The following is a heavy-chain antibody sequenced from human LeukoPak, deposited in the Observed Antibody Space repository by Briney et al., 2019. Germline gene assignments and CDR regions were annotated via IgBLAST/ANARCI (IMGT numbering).Heavy chain of an antibody. D-gene: IGHD3-10*01. J-gene: IGHJ4*02. CDR3: ARQKLLWFGELLLHFDY. CDR2: INHSGST. V-gene: IGHV4-34*01. CDR1: GGSFSGYY. Sequence: SETLSLTCAVYGGSFSGYYWSWIRQPPGKGLEWIGEINHSGSTNYNPSLKSRVTISVDTSKNQFSLKLSSVTAADTAVYYCARQKLLWFGELLLHFDYWGQGTLVTVSS.